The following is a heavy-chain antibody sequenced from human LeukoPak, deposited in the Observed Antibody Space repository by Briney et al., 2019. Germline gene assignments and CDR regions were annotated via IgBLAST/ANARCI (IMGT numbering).Heavy chain of an antibody. CDR3: ARGTGIVATIGSY. Sequence: GGSLRLSCAASGFTFTTYPMNWVRQAPGKGLEWVSYISSSGSTIYYADSVKGRFTISRDNAKNSLYLQMNSLRAEDTAVYYCARGTGIVATIGSYWGQGTLVTVSS. V-gene: IGHV3-48*04. D-gene: IGHD5-12*01. CDR2: ISSSGSTI. CDR1: GFTFTTYP. J-gene: IGHJ4*02.